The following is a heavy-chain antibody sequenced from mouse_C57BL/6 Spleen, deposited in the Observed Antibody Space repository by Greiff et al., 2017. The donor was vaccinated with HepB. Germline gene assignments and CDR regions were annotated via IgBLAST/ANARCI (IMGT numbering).Heavy chain of an antibody. CDR2: IYWDDDK. CDR1: GFSLSTSGMG. J-gene: IGHJ2*01. D-gene: IGHD3-3*01. V-gene: IGHV8-12*01. CDR3: ARGHTGYYFDY. Sequence: QVTLKESGPGLLQSSQTLSLTCSFSGFSLSTSGMGVSWIRQPSGKGLEWLAHIYWDDDKRYNTSLKSRPTISQDTSRNQVFLKITSVDTADTATYYCARGHTGYYFDYWGQGTTLTVSS.